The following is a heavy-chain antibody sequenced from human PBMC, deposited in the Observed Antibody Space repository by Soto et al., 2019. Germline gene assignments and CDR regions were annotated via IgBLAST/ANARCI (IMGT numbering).Heavy chain of an antibody. CDR1: GYTFTSYY. J-gene: IGHJ6*02. CDR3: ARDHTIFGVVIMVYGMDV. V-gene: IGHV1-46*01. CDR2: INPSGGST. Sequence: GASVKVSCKASGYTFTSYYMHWVRQAPGQGLEWMGIINPSGGSTSYAQKFQGRVTMTRDTSTSTVYMELSSLRSEDTAVYYCARDHTIFGVVIMVYGMDVWGQGTTVTSP. D-gene: IGHD3-3*01.